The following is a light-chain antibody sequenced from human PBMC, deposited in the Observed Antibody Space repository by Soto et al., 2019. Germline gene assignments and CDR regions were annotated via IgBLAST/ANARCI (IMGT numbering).Light chain of an antibody. CDR2: GNS. CDR3: QSYDSSLGDRI. CDR1: NSNIGAGYD. J-gene: IGLJ2*01. V-gene: IGLV1-40*01. Sequence: QSVLTQPPSVSGAPGQSVTISCTGSNSNIGAGYDVHWYQQPPGTAPKLLIHGNSYRPSGVPDRFSGSKSGTSASLAITGLQADEEADYYCQSYDSSLGDRIFGGGTKLTVL.